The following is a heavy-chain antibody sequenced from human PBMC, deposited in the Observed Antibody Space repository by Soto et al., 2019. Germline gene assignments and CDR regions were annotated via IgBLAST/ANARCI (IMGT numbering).Heavy chain of an antibody. CDR1: GYTFTGYY. J-gene: IGHJ6*02. D-gene: IGHD6-13*01. V-gene: IGHV1-2*02. CDR2: INPNSGGT. Sequence: ASVKVSCKASGYTFTGYYMHWVRQAPGQGLEWMGWINPNSGGTNYAQKFQGRVTMTRDTSISTAYMELSRLRSDDMAVYYCARATWVFYGMDVWGQGTTVTVSS. CDR3: ARATWVFYGMDV.